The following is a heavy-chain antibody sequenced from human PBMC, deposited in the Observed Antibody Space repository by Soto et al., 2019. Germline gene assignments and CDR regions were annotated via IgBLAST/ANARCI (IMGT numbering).Heavy chain of an antibody. CDR3: TTASGRLEQQLVRRGYFDI. Sequence: GGSLRLSCAASGFTFSNAWMSWVRQAPGKGLEWVGRIKSKTDGGTTDYAAPVKGRFTISRDDSKNTLYLQMNSLKTEDTAVYYCTTASGRLEQQLVRRGYFDIWGQGTMVTVSS. CDR1: GFTFSNAW. D-gene: IGHD6-13*01. V-gene: IGHV3-15*01. J-gene: IGHJ3*02. CDR2: IKSKTDGGTT.